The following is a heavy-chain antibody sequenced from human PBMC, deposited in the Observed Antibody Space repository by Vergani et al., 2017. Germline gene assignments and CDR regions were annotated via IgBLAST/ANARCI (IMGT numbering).Heavy chain of an antibody. CDR3: ARDNWFDP. Sequence: QVQLQESGPGLVKPSETLSLTCTVSGGSISSYYSSWIRQPPGKGLEWIGYIYYSGSTNYNPSLKSRVTISVDTSKNQFSLKLSSVTAADTAVYYCARDNWFDPWGQGTLVTVSS. V-gene: IGHV4-59*01. J-gene: IGHJ5*02. CDR1: GGSISSYY. CDR2: IYYSGST.